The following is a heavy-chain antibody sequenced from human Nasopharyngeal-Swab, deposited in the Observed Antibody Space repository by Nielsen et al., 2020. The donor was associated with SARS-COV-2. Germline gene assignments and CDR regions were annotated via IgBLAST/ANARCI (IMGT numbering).Heavy chain of an antibody. CDR3: ARDRAITPRHCSGGSCSFDY. J-gene: IGHJ4*02. CDR2: IYTSGST. CDR1: GGSISSGSYY. D-gene: IGHD2-15*01. Sequence: SETLSLTCTVSGGSISSGSYYWSWIRQPAGKGLEWIGRIYTSGSTNYNPSLKSRVTISVDTSKNQFSLKLSSVTAADTAVYYCARDRAITPRHCSGGSCSFDYWGQGTLVTVSS. V-gene: IGHV4-61*02.